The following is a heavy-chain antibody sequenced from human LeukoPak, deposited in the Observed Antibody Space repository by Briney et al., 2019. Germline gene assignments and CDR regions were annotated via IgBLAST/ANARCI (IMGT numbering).Heavy chain of an antibody. J-gene: IGHJ4*02. Sequence: GSLXXSCAASGFTFSRNSMSWVRQAPGKGLEWVSSISSSGSYIYYADSVKGRFTISRDNAKNSLYLQMNSLKTEDTAVYFCARVAAPRSNDYWGQGTLVTVSS. CDR2: ISSSGSYI. V-gene: IGHV3-21*01. CDR1: GFTFSRNS. D-gene: IGHD6-13*01. CDR3: ARVAAPRSNDY.